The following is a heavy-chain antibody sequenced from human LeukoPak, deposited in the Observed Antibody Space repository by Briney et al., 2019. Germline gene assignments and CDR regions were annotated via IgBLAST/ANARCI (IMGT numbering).Heavy chain of an antibody. CDR1: GFTFSSYV. D-gene: IGHD2-15*01. CDR2: ISTSGGST. Sequence: GGSLRLSCAASGFTFSSYVTNWVRQAPGKGLEWVSTISTSGGSTYYADSVKGRFTISRDNSKNTLYLQMDTLRAEDTAVYYCARYCSGTSCYRGFDYWGQGTLVTVSS. J-gene: IGHJ4*02. V-gene: IGHV3-23*01. CDR3: ARYCSGTSCYRGFDY.